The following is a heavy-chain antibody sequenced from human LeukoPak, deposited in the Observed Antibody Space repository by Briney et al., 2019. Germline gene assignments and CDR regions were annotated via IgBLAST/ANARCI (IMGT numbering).Heavy chain of an antibody. CDR3: ARLYIWSSGWFGP. Sequence: ASVKVSCKTSGYTFTDYSIHWVRQAPGQRLEWMGWVTTVNGNTEYSRKFQGRVTFTRDTPATTAYMELSSLTSEDTAVYYCARLYIWSSGWFGPWGQGTLVTVSS. V-gene: IGHV1-3*04. CDR1: GYTFTDYS. J-gene: IGHJ5*02. CDR2: VTTVNGNT. D-gene: IGHD1-26*01.